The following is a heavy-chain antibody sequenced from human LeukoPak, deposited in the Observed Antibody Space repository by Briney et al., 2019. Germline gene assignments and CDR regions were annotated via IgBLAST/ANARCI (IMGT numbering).Heavy chain of an antibody. CDR2: INPDGGSS. J-gene: IGHJ4*02. CDR3: VRQAVSGDSGIAY. D-gene: IGHD4-17*01. CDR1: GFTFSNYW. Sequence: GRSLRLSCAASGFTFSNYWMHWVRQAPGKGLEWVSRINPDGGSSNYADSVKGRFTMSRDNAKSMVYLQMDGLRAEDTAVFSCVRQAVSGDSGIAYWGRGVLVTVSS. V-gene: IGHV3-74*01.